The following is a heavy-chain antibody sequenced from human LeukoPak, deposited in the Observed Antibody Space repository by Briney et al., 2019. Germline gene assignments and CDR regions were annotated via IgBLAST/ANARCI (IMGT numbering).Heavy chain of an antibody. V-gene: IGHV4-4*07. D-gene: IGHD3-22*01. Sequence: SETLSLTCTVSGGSISAFYWSWIRQPAGKGLEWIGRIYSSGSTNYNPSLKSRVTMSVDMSKSQFSLKLTSVTAADTAVYYCARDGHYDTSGYYRNDAFDIWGQGTMVTVSS. J-gene: IGHJ3*02. CDR1: GGSISAFY. CDR2: IYSSGST. CDR3: ARDGHYDTSGYYRNDAFDI.